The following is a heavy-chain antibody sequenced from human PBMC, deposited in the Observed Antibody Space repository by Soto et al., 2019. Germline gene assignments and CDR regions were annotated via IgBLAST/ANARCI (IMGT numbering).Heavy chain of an antibody. D-gene: IGHD6-19*01. CDR1: GFTFSSYA. Sequence: GGSLRLSXAASGFTFSSYAMSWVRQAPGKGLEWVSAISGSGGSTYYADSVKGRFTISRDNSKNTLYLQMNSLRAEDTAVYYCAKDNGDSSGWYRGEGYYFDYWGQGTLVTVSS. V-gene: IGHV3-23*01. J-gene: IGHJ4*02. CDR2: ISGSGGST. CDR3: AKDNGDSSGWYRGEGYYFDY.